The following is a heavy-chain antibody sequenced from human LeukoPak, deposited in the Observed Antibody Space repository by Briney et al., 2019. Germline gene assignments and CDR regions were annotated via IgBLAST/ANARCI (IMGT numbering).Heavy chain of an antibody. Sequence: PSETLSLTCAVYGGSFSGYYWSWIRQPPGKGLERIGEINHSGSTNYNPSLKSRVTISVDTSKNQFSLKLSSVTAADTAVYYCARGHCSSTSCYGEGFDPWGQGTLVTVSS. D-gene: IGHD2-2*01. CDR3: ARGHCSSTSCYGEGFDP. CDR2: INHSGST. CDR1: GGSFSGYY. J-gene: IGHJ5*02. V-gene: IGHV4-34*01.